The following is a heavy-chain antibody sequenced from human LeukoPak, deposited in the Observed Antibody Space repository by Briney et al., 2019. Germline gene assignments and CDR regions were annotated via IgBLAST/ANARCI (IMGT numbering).Heavy chain of an antibody. Sequence: ASVTVSCTASGYTFTGYYMHWVRQAPGQGLEWMGWINPNSGSTNYAQKFQGRVTMTRDTSISTAYMELSRLRSDDTAVYYCARDRTYYYDSSGYLFDYWGQGTLVTVSS. V-gene: IGHV1-2*02. CDR2: INPNSGST. CDR1: GYTFTGYY. CDR3: ARDRTYYYDSSGYLFDY. D-gene: IGHD3-22*01. J-gene: IGHJ4*02.